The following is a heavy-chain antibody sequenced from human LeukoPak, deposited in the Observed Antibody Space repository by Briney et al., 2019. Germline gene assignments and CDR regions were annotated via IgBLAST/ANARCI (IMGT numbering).Heavy chain of an antibody. Sequence: GGSLRLSCAASGFTFSKYGIHWVRQAPGEGLEWVTFISYDGNFRYYADSVKGRFTISSDNSNNTVYLKMNSLRTEDTAFYYCARDRYDFWSGYPQPVDNWGQGTLVTVSS. V-gene: IGHV3-33*05. CDR1: GFTFSKYG. CDR2: ISYDGNFR. D-gene: IGHD3-3*01. J-gene: IGHJ4*02. CDR3: ARDRYDFWSGYPQPVDN.